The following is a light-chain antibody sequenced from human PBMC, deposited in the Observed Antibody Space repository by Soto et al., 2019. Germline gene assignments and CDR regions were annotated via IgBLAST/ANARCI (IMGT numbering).Light chain of an antibody. CDR3: QSYDSSLSGYV. CDR1: SSNIGAGYD. Sequence: VLTQPPSVSGAPGQRVTISCTGSSSNIGAGYDVQWYQQLPGTVPKLLIYANTNRPSGVPDRFSGSKSGTSASLAITGLQAEDEADYYCQSYDSSLSGYVFGTGTKVTVL. J-gene: IGLJ1*01. V-gene: IGLV1-40*01. CDR2: ANT.